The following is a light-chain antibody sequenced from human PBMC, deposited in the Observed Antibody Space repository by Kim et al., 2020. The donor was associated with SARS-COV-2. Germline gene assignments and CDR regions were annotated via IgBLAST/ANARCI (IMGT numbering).Light chain of an antibody. CDR2: DVN. Sequence: QSALTQPASVSGSPGQSITIFCTGTISDIGDYYYVSWYQQLPGKAPKLIIYDVNKRPSGVSSRFSGSRSGTTASLTISGLQAEDEADYYCSSYTTSVSFVVFGGGTQLTVL. CDR1: ISDIGDYYY. J-gene: IGLJ2*01. V-gene: IGLV2-14*03. CDR3: SSYTTSVSFVV.